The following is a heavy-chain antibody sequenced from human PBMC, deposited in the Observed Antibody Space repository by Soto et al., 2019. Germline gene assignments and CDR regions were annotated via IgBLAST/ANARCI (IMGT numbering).Heavy chain of an antibody. CDR1: GDSVSSNSAA. Sequence: PSQTLSLTCAISGDSVSSNSAAWNWIRQSPSRGLEWLGRTYYRSKWYNDYAVSVKSRITINPDTSKNQFSLQLNSVTPEDTAVYYCARRGGSIAVAGISEWFDPWGQGTLVTVSS. J-gene: IGHJ5*02. CDR2: TYYRSKWYN. V-gene: IGHV6-1*01. D-gene: IGHD6-19*01. CDR3: ARRGGSIAVAGISEWFDP.